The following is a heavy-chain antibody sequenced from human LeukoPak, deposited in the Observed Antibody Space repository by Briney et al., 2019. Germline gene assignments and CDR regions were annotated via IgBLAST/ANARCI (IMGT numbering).Heavy chain of an antibody. CDR2: IYYSGST. CDR3: ARDKITAMAD. Sequence: PSETLSLTCTVSGGSISSYYWSWIRQPPGKGLEWIGYIYYSGSTNHNPSLKSRVTISVDTSKNQFSLKLSSVTAADTAVYYCARDKITAMADWGQGTLVTVSS. V-gene: IGHV4-59*01. J-gene: IGHJ4*02. D-gene: IGHD5-18*01. CDR1: GGSISSYY.